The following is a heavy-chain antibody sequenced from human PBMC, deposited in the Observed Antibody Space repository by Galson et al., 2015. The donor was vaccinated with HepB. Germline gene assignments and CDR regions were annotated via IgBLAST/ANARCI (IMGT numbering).Heavy chain of an antibody. CDR3: GRAGRAPPDY. V-gene: IGHV3-7*01. CDR2: IKPDGSEE. CDR1: GFIFRYYS. J-gene: IGHJ4*02. Sequence: SLRLSCATSGFIFRYYSIHWGRQAPGKGLEWVATIKPDGSEEYYVDSVRGRFTISRDNAKNSLYLQMDNLRAEDTAEYYCGRAGRAPPDYWGQGTLVTVS. D-gene: IGHD1-14*01.